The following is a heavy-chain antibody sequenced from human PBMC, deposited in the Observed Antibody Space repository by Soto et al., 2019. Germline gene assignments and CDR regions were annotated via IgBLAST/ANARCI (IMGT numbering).Heavy chain of an antibody. D-gene: IGHD2-15*01. CDR2: ISSSGSGI. Sequence: GGSLRLSCAASGFTFSDYYMTWIRQAPGKGLEWVAYISSSGSGIYYPDSVKGRFTISRDNAQNSLYLQMSSLRAEDTAVYYCARAYSDAFDIWGQGTMVT. J-gene: IGHJ3*02. CDR3: ARAYSDAFDI. V-gene: IGHV3-11*01. CDR1: GFTFSDYY.